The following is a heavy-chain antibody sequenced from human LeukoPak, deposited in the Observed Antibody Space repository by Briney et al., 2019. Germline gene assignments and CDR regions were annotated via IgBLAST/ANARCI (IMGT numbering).Heavy chain of an antibody. CDR3: ARDRITGTTDFDY. D-gene: IGHD1-20*01. J-gene: IGHJ4*02. CDR2: IYHSGST. Sequence: SEPLSLTCAVSGYSISSGYYWGWIRQPPGKGLEWIGSIYHSGSTYYNPSLKSRVTISVDTSKNQFSLKLSSVTAADTAVYYCARDRITGTTDFDYWGQGTLVTVSS. V-gene: IGHV4-38-2*02. CDR1: GYSISSGYY.